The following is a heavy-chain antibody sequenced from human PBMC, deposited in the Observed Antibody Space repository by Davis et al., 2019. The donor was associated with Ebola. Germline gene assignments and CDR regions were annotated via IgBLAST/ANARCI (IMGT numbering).Heavy chain of an antibody. CDR3: ARTQYCSGGSGYSEVPFDY. V-gene: IGHV3-48*02. CDR2: ISSSSSTI. Sequence: PGGSLRLSCAASGFTFSSYSMNWVRQAPGKGLEWVSYISSSSSTIYYADSVKGRFTISRDNAKNSLYLQMNSLRDEDTAVYYCARTQYCSGGSGYSEVPFDYWGQGTLVTVSS. J-gene: IGHJ4*02. D-gene: IGHD2-15*01. CDR1: GFTFSSYS.